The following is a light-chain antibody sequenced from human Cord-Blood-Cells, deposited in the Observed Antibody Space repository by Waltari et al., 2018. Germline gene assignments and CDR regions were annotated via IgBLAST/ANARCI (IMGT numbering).Light chain of an antibody. V-gene: IGKV3-20*01. CDR1: QSVSSSY. CDR3: QQNASSPYS. CDR2: GAS. Sequence: EIVLTQSPGTLSLSPGERATLSCRASQSVSSSYLAWYQQKPGQAPRLLISGASSRATGIPDRFSGSGSGIDFTLTISRLEPEDSEVYYCQQNASSPYSFGQGTKLEIK. J-gene: IGKJ2*03.